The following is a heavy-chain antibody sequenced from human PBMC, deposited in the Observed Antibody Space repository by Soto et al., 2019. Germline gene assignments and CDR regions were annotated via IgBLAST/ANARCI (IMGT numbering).Heavy chain of an antibody. D-gene: IGHD4-4*01. CDR3: SREERDDYNSYYYYGMDV. CDR1: GFTFSNYW. J-gene: IGHJ6*02. Sequence: PGGSLRLSCAASGFTFSNYWIHWVRQAPGKGLVWVSRINRDGSSTTYADSVKGRFTISRDNAKNTLYLQMNSLRAEDTAVYYCSREERDDYNSYYYYGMDVRGQGTTVTVSS. CDR2: INRDGSST. V-gene: IGHV3-74*01.